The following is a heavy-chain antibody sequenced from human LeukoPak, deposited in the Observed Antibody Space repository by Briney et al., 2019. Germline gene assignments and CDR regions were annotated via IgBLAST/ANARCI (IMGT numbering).Heavy chain of an antibody. J-gene: IGHJ6*04. CDR1: GFTFSSYW. Sequence: PGGSLRLSCAASGFTFSSYWMTWVRQAPGKGLEWVANIKQDVSEKYYVDSVKGRFTISRDNAKNSLYLQMNSLRAEDTAVYYCARDHGGDFYYYYGMDVWGKGTTVTVSS. V-gene: IGHV3-7*03. CDR2: IKQDVSEK. D-gene: IGHD3-16*01. CDR3: ARDHGGDFYYYYGMDV.